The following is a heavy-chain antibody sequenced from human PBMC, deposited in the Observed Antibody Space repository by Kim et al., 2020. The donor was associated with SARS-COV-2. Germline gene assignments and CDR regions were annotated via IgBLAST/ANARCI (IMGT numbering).Heavy chain of an antibody. CDR3: ASDRFYDYVWGSYRPPPPTLFYYYGMDV. J-gene: IGHJ6*02. CDR2: IIPILGIA. D-gene: IGHD3-16*02. CDR1: GGTFSSYT. Sequence: SVKVSCKASGGTFSSYTISWVRQAPGQGLEWMGRIIPILGIANYAQKFQGRVTITADKSTSTAYMELSSLRSEDTAVYYCASDRFYDYVWGSYRPPPPTLFYYYGMDVWGQGTTVTVSS. V-gene: IGHV1-69*02.